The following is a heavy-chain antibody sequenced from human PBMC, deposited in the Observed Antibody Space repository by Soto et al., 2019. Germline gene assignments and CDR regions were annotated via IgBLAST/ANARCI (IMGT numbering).Heavy chain of an antibody. Sequence: EVQLLESGGDLVHPGGSLSLSCAASGFTFTSYAMTWVRQAPEKGLEWVSSISASGGTTYYTDSVKGRSTISRDNSKNTLCLQRNSMRAEDTSVYYCAKAWGWFDPWGQGTLVRVSS. V-gene: IGHV3-23*01. CDR1: GFTFTSYA. CDR3: AKAWGWFDP. CDR2: ISASGGTT. D-gene: IGHD3-16*01. J-gene: IGHJ5*02.